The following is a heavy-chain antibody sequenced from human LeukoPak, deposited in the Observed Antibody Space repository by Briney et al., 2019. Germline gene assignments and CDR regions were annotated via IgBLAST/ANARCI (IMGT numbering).Heavy chain of an antibody. CDR2: ISYDGSNK. CDR1: GFTFNTYP. D-gene: IGHD4-17*01. Sequence: GGSLRLSCSASGFTFNTYPMHWVRQAPGKGLEWVAVISYDGSNKYYADSVKGRFTISRDNSKNTLYLQMNSLRAEDTAVYYCARDRRGDDYYYYGMDVWGKGTTVTVSS. V-gene: IGHV3-30*04. CDR3: ARDRRGDDYYYYGMDV. J-gene: IGHJ6*04.